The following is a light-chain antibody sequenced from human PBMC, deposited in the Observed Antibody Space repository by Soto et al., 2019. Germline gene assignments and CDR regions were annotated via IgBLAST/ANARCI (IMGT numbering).Light chain of an antibody. V-gene: IGKV1-5*01. J-gene: IGKJ4*01. Sequence: RMSQSPATLSGSVGDRVTITCRASQTISSWLAWYQQKPGKAPKLLIYDASSLQSGVPSRFSGSGSGTDFTLTISCLQSEDFATYYCQQYYSFPLTFGGGTNVDIK. CDR1: QTISSW. CDR2: DAS. CDR3: QQYYSFPLT.